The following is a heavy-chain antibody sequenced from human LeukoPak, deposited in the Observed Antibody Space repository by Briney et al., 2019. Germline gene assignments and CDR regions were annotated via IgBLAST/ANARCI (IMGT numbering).Heavy chain of an antibody. D-gene: IGHD6-13*01. V-gene: IGHV4-4*07. Sequence: TSETLSLTCTVSGDSITSYYWSWIRQPAGKGLEWIGCISTSGITNYNPSLKSRVIMSVDTSKNQFSLKLTSVTAADTAVYYCARAIAAAGPDYGMDVWGQGTTVTVSS. CDR2: ISTSGIT. J-gene: IGHJ6*02. CDR1: GDSITSYY. CDR3: ARAIAAAGPDYGMDV.